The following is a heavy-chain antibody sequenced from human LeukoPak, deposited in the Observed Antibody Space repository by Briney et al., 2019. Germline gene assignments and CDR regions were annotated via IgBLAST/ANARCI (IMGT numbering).Heavy chain of an antibody. Sequence: GSLRLSCAASGFTFNIYTMNWVRQAPGKGLEWVSAISGSGGSTYYADSVKGRFTISRDNSKNTLYLQMNSLRAEDTAVYYCAKDNAIFGVTKWFDPWGQGTLVTVSS. CDR3: AKDNAIFGVTKWFDP. CDR2: ISGSGGST. V-gene: IGHV3-23*01. D-gene: IGHD3-3*01. J-gene: IGHJ5*02. CDR1: GFTFNIYT.